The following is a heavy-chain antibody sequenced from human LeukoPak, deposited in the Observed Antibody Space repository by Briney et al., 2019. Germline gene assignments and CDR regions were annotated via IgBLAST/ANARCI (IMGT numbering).Heavy chain of an antibody. CDR1: GFTFSSYS. Sequence: PGRSLRLSCAASGFTFSSYSMNWVRQAPGKGLEWVSSISSSSSYIYYADSVKGRFTISRDNAKNSLYLQMNSLRAEDTAVYYCARASIVPPFYDFWSGYPTDNNWFDPWGQGTLVTVSS. J-gene: IGHJ5*02. CDR3: ARASIVPPFYDFWSGYPTDNNWFDP. D-gene: IGHD3-3*01. V-gene: IGHV3-21*01. CDR2: ISSSSSYI.